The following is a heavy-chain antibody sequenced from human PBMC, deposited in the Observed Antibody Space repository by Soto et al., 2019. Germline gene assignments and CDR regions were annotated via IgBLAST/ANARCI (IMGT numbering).Heavy chain of an antibody. D-gene: IGHD6-13*01. CDR2: ISSSGSTM. V-gene: IGHV3-48*03. CDR3: ARGGALSTSWYWGDGLDS. CDR1: GFTFSNYE. J-gene: IGHJ4*02. Sequence: ELQLVESGGGLVQPGGSLRLSCAASGFTFSNYEMNWVRQAPGKGLEWVSYISSSGSTMYYAESVKGRFTISRDNAKNSLYLQMSSLRAEDTAVYYCARGGALSTSWYWGDGLDSWGQGTQVTVSS.